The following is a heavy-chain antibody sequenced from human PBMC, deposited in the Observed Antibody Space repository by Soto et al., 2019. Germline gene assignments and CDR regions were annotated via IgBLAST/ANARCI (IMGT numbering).Heavy chain of an antibody. D-gene: IGHD3-9*01. CDR3: ARRAPLDILTGSYQHHFDY. V-gene: IGHV4-31*03. CDR2: IYYSGYT. J-gene: IGHJ4*02. Sequence: SETLSLTCTVSCGSISSGGYYWSWIRQHPGKGLEWIGYIYYSGYTYYNPSLKSRVTISVDTSKNQFSLRLNSVTAADTAVYYCARRAPLDILTGSYQHHFDYWGQGTLVTVSS. CDR1: CGSISSGGYY.